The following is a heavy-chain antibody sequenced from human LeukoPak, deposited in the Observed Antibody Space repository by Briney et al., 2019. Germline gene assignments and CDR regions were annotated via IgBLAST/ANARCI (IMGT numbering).Heavy chain of an antibody. CDR3: ARGTMTTVTYYFDY. Sequence: SETLSLTCAVYGGSFSGYYWSWIRQPPGKGLEWIGEINHSGSTNHNPSLKSRVTISVDTSKNQFSLKLSSVTAADTAVYYCARGTMTTVTYYFDYWGQGTLVTVSS. D-gene: IGHD4-17*01. J-gene: IGHJ4*02. CDR1: GGSFSGYY. CDR2: INHSGST. V-gene: IGHV4-34*01.